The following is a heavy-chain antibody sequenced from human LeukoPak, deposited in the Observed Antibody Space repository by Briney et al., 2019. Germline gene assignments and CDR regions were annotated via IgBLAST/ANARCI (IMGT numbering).Heavy chain of an antibody. CDR3: ARNDGYNGYYFDY. V-gene: IGHV3-30-3*01. CDR2: ISYDGSNK. CDR1: GFIFSRQW. Sequence: GGSLRLSCTASGFIFSRQWMSWVRQAPGKGLEWLAVISYDGSNKYYADSVKGQFTISRDNSKNTLYLQMNSLRAEDTAVYYCARNDGYNGYYFDYWGQGTLVTVSS. J-gene: IGHJ4*02. D-gene: IGHD5-24*01.